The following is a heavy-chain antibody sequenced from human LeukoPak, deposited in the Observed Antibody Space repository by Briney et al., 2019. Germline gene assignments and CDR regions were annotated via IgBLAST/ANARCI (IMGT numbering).Heavy chain of an antibody. J-gene: IGHJ6*03. Sequence: GGSLRLSCAASGFSFSNYGIHWVRQAPGKGLEWVAFIVYTGNNKYYADSVKGRFTISRDNSKSTLYLQMNNLRAEDTAVYYCAKHWSYCSTTSCFFNYYYYYMDVWGKGTTVTVSS. D-gene: IGHD2-2*01. CDR3: AKHWSYCSTTSCFFNYYYYYMDV. V-gene: IGHV3-30*02. CDR1: GFSFSNYG. CDR2: IVYTGNNK.